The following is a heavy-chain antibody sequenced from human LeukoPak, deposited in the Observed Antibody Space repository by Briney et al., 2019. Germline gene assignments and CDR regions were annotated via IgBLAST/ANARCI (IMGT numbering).Heavy chain of an antibody. V-gene: IGHV4-59*01. J-gene: IGHJ6*03. CDR1: GGSISSYY. CDR2: IYYSGST. CDR3: ARAPARHLYYYYYMDV. Sequence: KASETLSLTCTVSGGSISSYYWSWIRQPPGKGLEWIGYIYYSGSTNYNPSLKSRVTISVDTSKNQFSLKLSSVTAADTAVYYCARAPARHLYYYYYMDVWGKGTTVTVSS. D-gene: IGHD6-6*01.